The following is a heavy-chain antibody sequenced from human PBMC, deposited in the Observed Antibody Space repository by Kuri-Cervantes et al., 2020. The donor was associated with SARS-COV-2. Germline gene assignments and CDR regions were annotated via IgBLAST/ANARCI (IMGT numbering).Heavy chain of an antibody. V-gene: IGHV3-30-3*02. CDR3: AKINWNDPLHS. Sequence: GASLKISCAASGFTFSSYAMHWVRQAPGKGLEWVAVISYDGSNKYYADSVKGRFTISRDNSKNTLYLQMNSLRAEDTAVYYCAKINWNDPLHSWGQGSLVTVSS. D-gene: IGHD1-1*01. CDR1: GFTFSSYA. CDR2: ISYDGSNK. J-gene: IGHJ4*02.